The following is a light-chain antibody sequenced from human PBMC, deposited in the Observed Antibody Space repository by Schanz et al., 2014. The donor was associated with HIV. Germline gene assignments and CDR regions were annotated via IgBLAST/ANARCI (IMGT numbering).Light chain of an antibody. CDR2: DVD. J-gene: IGLJ1*01. CDR3: SSYTTSNTLV. V-gene: IGLV2-14*01. CDR1: SSDVGGYKY. Sequence: QSALTQPASVSGSPGQSITISCTGTSSDVGGYKYVSWYQQYPGKAPKLIIFDVDNRPSGVSWRFSGSKSGNTASLTISGLQAEDEADYHCSSYTTSNTLVFGTGTKLTVL.